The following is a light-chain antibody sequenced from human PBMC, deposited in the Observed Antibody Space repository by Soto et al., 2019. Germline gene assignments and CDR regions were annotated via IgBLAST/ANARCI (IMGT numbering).Light chain of an antibody. Sequence: DIQMTQSPSTLSAAVGDRVTIACRASQSISNWLAWYQQKPGKAPKLLIYQAYNLETGVPSRFSGSGSGTEFTLTISNLQPDDFATYYCQQYNKTFGQGTKVEFK. V-gene: IGKV1-5*03. CDR1: QSISNW. CDR3: QQYNKT. J-gene: IGKJ1*01. CDR2: QAY.